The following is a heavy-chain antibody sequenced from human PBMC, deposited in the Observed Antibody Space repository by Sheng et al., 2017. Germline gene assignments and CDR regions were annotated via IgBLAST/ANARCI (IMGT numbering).Heavy chain of an antibody. CDR1: GGSFSGYY. CDR2: INHSGST. Sequence: QVQLQQWGAGLLKPSETLSLTCAVYGGSFSGYYWSWIRQPPGKGLEWIGEINHSGSTNYNPSLKSRVTISVDTSKNQFSLKLSSVTAADTAVYYCARGRTPSGYARLHWFDPWGQGTLVTVSS. V-gene: IGHV4-34*01. CDR3: ARGRTPSGYARLHWFDP. D-gene: IGHD5-12*01. J-gene: IGHJ5*02.